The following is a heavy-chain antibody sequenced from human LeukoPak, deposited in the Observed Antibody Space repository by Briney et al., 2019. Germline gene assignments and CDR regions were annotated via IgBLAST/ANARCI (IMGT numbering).Heavy chain of an antibody. CDR1: GYTFTGYY. CDR2: INPKSGGT. Sequence: ASVKVSCKASGYTFTGYYMHWVRQAPGQGLEWMGWINPKSGGTNYAQKFQGRVTMTRDTSISTAYMELSSLRSDDTAVYYCARSSWNYYGSGQIDYWGQGTLVTVSS. D-gene: IGHD3-10*01. J-gene: IGHJ4*02. V-gene: IGHV1-2*02. CDR3: ARSSWNYYGSGQIDY.